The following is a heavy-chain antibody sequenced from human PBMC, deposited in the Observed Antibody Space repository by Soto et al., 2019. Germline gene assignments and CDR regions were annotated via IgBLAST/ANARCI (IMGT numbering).Heavy chain of an antibody. D-gene: IGHD6-13*01. CDR3: ARASKQQLDHDDFDI. CDR2: IYHSGST. V-gene: IGHV4-38-2*01. CDR1: GYSISSGYY. J-gene: IGHJ3*02. Sequence: PSETLSLTCAVSGYSISSGYYWGWIRQPPGKGLEWIGSIYHSGSTYYNPSLKSRVTISVDTSKNQFSLKLSSVTAADTAVYYCARASKQQLDHDDFDIWGQGTMVTVSS.